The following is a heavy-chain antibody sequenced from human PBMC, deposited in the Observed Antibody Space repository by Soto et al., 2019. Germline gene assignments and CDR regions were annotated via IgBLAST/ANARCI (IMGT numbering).Heavy chain of an antibody. J-gene: IGHJ4*02. CDR3: AHVYGGYDNFDY. CDR2: IYWDDDK. Sequence: QITLKESGPTLVKPTQTLTLTCTFSGFSLSTSGVGVGWIRQPPGKALEWLALIYWDDDKRYSPSLRSRLTITKDTSKNQVVLTMTNMDPVDTATYYCAHVYGGYDNFDYWGQGTLVTVSS. D-gene: IGHD5-12*01. CDR1: GFSLSTSGVG. V-gene: IGHV2-5*02.